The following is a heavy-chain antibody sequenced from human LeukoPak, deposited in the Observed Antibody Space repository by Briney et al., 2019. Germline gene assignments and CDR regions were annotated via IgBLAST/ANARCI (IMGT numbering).Heavy chain of an antibody. J-gene: IGHJ3*02. D-gene: IGHD2-15*01. CDR2: ISSSSSYI. CDR3: ARLYCSGGSCYAHDAFDI. Sequence: GGSLRLSCAASGFTFSSYSMNWVRQAPGKGLEWVSSISSSSSYIYYADSVKGRFTISRDNAKNSLYLQMNSLRAGDTAVYYCARLYCSGGSCYAHDAFDIWGQGTMVTVSS. V-gene: IGHV3-21*01. CDR1: GFTFSSYS.